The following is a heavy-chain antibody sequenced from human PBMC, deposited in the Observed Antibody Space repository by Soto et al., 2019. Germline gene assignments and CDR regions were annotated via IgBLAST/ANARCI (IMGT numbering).Heavy chain of an antibody. CDR1: GDSVSSNSAA. Sequence: PSPTLSLTCAISGDSVSSNSAAWNWIRQSPSRGLEWLGRTYYRSKWYNDYAVSVKSRITINPDTSKNQFSLQLNSVTPEDTAVYYSARRCGSIEVAGILDWRDPSSLGTWVTVSS. V-gene: IGHV6-1*01. J-gene: IGHJ5*02. CDR3: ARRCGSIEVAGILDWRDP. D-gene: IGHD6-19*01. CDR2: TYYRSKWYN.